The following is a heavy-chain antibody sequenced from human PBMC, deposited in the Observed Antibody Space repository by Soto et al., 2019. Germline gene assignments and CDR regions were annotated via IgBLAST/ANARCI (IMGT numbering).Heavy chain of an antibody. D-gene: IGHD5-18*01. Sequence: QVQLVQSGAEVKKPGASVKVSCKASGYTFTSYDINWVRQATGQGLEWMGWMNPNSGNTGYAQKFQDRVTMTRNTSIRTAYMELSRLRSEDTAVYYCACRSVEMATAEDAFDIWGQGTMVTVPS. CDR3: ACRSVEMATAEDAFDI. CDR1: GYTFTSYD. CDR2: MNPNSGNT. V-gene: IGHV1-8*01. J-gene: IGHJ3*02.